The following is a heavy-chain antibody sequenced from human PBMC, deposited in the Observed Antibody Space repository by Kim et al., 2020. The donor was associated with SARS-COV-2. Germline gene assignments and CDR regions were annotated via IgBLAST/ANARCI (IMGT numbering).Heavy chain of an antibody. CDR3: ARVPRGYSLGGPDY. CDR2: IYYSGST. Sequence: SETLSLTCTVSGGSISSSSYYWGWIRQPPGKGLEWIGSIYYSGSTYYNPSLKSRVTISVDTSKNQFSLKLSSVTAADTAVYYCARVPRGYSLGGPDYWGQGTLVTVSS. CDR1: GGSISSSSYY. J-gene: IGHJ4*02. V-gene: IGHV4-39*01. D-gene: IGHD5-18*01.